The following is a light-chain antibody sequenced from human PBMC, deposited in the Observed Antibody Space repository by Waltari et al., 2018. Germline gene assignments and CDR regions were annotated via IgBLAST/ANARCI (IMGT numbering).Light chain of an antibody. CDR3: QQYDGIVLT. CDR1: QSVSSIS. CDR2: GAS. V-gene: IGKV3-20*01. Sequence: EIVLTQSPGTLSLSPGERATLSCRASQSVSSISLTWYQQKPGQAPRLLIYGASSRATGIPDRFSGSVSGTDFALTISRLEPEDFAVYYCQQYDGIVLTFGGGTKVEI. J-gene: IGKJ4*01.